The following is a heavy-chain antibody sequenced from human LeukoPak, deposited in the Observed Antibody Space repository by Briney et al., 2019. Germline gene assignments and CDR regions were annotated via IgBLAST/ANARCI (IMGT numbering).Heavy chain of an antibody. CDR1: GYTFTSYY. Sequence: GASVKVSCKASGYTFTSYYMQWVRQAPGQGLEWMEIINPSGGSTSYAQKFQGRVTMTRDTSTSTVYMELSSLRSADTAVYYCARLTAVDTAMASTDYWGQGTLVTVSS. CDR2: INPSGGST. J-gene: IGHJ4*02. V-gene: IGHV1-46*01. D-gene: IGHD5-18*01. CDR3: ARLTAVDTAMASTDY.